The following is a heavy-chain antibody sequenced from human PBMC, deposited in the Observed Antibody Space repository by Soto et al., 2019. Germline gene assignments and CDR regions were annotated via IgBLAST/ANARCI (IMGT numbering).Heavy chain of an antibody. CDR1: GFTFRSFG. V-gene: IGHV3-30*18. J-gene: IGHJ6*02. Sequence: PVGSLRLSCAASGFTFRSFGMHWVRQAPGKGLEWVAVICCDGSDEYYADSVKGRFTISRDNSKNTLYLQMNSLQAEDTAIYYCAKHLLYTPSDGIDVWGQGTTVTVSS. D-gene: IGHD3-10*01. CDR2: ICCDGSDE. CDR3: AKHLLYTPSDGIDV.